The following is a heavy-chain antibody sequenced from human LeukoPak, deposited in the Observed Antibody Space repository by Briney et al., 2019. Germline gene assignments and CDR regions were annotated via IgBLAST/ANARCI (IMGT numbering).Heavy chain of an antibody. J-gene: IGHJ4*02. Sequence: GGSLRLSCAASGFTVSSNYMSWVRQAPGKGLEWVSTMSDAGDITYNADSVKGRFTISRDNAKNSLYPQMNSLRAEDTAVYYCARDSSSTSCCSGGNYWGQGTLVTVSS. CDR1: GFTVSSNY. D-gene: IGHD2-2*01. V-gene: IGHV3-53*01. CDR2: MSDAGDIT. CDR3: ARDSSSTSCCSGGNY.